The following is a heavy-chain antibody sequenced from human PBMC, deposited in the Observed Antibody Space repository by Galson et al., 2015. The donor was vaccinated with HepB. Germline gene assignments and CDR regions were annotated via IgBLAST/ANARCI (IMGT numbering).Heavy chain of an antibody. CDR2: MNPNSGNT. D-gene: IGHD3-3*01. CDR3: ARGRKGSSRITIFGVVIPRTYNWFDP. V-gene: IGHV1-8*01. CDR1: GYTFTSYD. Sequence: SVKVSCKASGYTFTSYDINWVRQATGQGLEWMGWMNPNSGNTGYAQKFQGRVTMTRNTSISTAYMELSSLRSEDTAVYYCARGRKGSSRITIFGVVIPRTYNWFDPWGQGTLVTVSS. J-gene: IGHJ5*02.